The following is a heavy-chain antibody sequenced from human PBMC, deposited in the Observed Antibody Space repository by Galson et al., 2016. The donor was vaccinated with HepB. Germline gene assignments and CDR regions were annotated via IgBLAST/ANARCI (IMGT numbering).Heavy chain of an antibody. CDR2: TYYLSKWYN. Sequence: CAISGDSVSSKNGGWNWIRQSPSRGLEWLGKTYYLSKWYNDYSVSLKGRITISPDTSKNQFSLHLNSVTPEDAAVYYCAREPPVVPPTYYYYMDAWGEGITVTVSS. CDR3: AREPPVVPPTYYYYMDA. CDR1: GDSVSSKNGG. D-gene: IGHD2-2*01. J-gene: IGHJ6*03. V-gene: IGHV6-1*01.